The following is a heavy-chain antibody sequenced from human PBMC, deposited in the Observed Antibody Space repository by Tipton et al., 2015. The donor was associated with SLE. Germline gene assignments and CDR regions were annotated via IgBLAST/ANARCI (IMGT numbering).Heavy chain of an antibody. CDR3: ATEGGSDY. CDR1: GGSFSGYY. CDR2: IYYSGST. Sequence: TLSLTCAVYGGSFSGYYWSWIRQSPGKGLEWIGYIYYSGSTNYNPSLKSRVTISVDTSKNQFSLRLSSVTAADTAVYYCATEGGSDYWGQGTLVTVSS. J-gene: IGHJ4*02. D-gene: IGHD1-26*01. V-gene: IGHV4-34*09.